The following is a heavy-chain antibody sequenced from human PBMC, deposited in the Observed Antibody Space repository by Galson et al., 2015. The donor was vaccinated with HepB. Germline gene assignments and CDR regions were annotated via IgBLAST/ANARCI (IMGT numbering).Heavy chain of an antibody. CDR2: ISYDGSNK. J-gene: IGHJ4*02. D-gene: IGHD2-2*02. CDR1: GFTFSSYA. V-gene: IGHV3-30-3*01. CDR3: ASGLGYCSSTSCYSDY. Sequence: SLRLSCAASGFTFSSYAMHWVRQAPGKGLEWVAVISYDGSNKYYADSVKGRFTISRDNSKNTLYLQMNSLRAEDTAVYYCASGLGYCSSTSCYSDYWGQGTLVTVSS.